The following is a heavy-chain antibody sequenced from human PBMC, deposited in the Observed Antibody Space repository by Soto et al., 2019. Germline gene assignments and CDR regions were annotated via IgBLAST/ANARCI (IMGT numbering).Heavy chain of an antibody. V-gene: IGHV4-39*01. CDR2: FYYSGGT. Sequence: PWVTRCRTSGFSGLSSHTSHCFLVWLRQPPGKGLEFIWIFYYSGGTYYQPSLKGRVTISVDTSKNRFSLIVTSVTAADTAVYYCVRQLRNLDNWGPGILVTVSS. J-gene: IGHJ4*02. D-gene: IGHD4-17*01. CDR1: GLSSHTSHCF. CDR3: VRQLRNLDN.